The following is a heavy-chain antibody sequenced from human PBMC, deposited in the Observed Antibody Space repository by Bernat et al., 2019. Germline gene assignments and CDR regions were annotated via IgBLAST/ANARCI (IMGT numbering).Heavy chain of an antibody. V-gene: IGHV4-39*01. D-gene: IGHD4-17*01. Sequence: QLQLQESGPGLVKPSETLSLTCTVSGGAISSRTYYWGWIRQPPGKGLEWIGSIYYSGSTYYNPSLKSRVTISVDTSKNQFSLKLSSVTAADTAVYYCARWGVRGIRYMTTVTFLDYWGQGTLVTVSS. CDR2: IYYSGST. CDR3: ARWGVRGIRYMTTVTFLDY. J-gene: IGHJ4*02. CDR1: GGAISSRTYY.